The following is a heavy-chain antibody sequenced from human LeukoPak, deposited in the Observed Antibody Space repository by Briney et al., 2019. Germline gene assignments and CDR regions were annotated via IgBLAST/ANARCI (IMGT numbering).Heavy chain of an antibody. J-gene: IGHJ4*02. CDR2: IYYSGST. D-gene: IGHD1-26*01. CDR1: GGSISSSSYY. CDR3: ARDLAGAPWGGIDY. V-gene: IGHV4-39*07. Sequence: SETLSLTCTVSGGSISSSSYYWGWIRQPPGKGLEWIGSIYYSGSTYYNPSLRSRVTISVDTSKNQFSLKLSSVTAADTAVYYCARDLAGAPWGGIDYWGQGTLVTVSS.